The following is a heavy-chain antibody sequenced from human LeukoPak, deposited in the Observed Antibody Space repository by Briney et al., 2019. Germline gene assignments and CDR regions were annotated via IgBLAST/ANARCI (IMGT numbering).Heavy chain of an antibody. J-gene: IGHJ4*02. Sequence: SETLSLTCTVSGGSISSSRYHWGWIRQPPGKGLEWIGSIYYSGTTFYNPSLKRRVTISVDTSKNKFSLKVSSVTAADTAVYYCATTYSYTSGGYDYGGQGTLVTVSS. CDR2: IYYSGTT. CDR1: GGSISSSRYH. D-gene: IGHD5-18*01. V-gene: IGHV4-39*01. CDR3: ATTYSYTSGGYDY.